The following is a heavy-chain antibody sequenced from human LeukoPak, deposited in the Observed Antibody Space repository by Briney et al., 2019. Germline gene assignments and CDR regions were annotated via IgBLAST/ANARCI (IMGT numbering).Heavy chain of an antibody. D-gene: IGHD2-21*02. J-gene: IGHJ3*02. CDR1: GGTFSSYA. Sequence: SVKVSCKASGGTFSSYAISWVRQAPGQGLEWMGGIIPIFGTANYAQKFQGRVTITADESTSTAYMELSSLRSEDTAVYYCARGNPEAYCGGDCYSGAFDIWGQGTMVTVSS. CDR2: IIPIFGTA. V-gene: IGHV1-69*13. CDR3: ARGNPEAYCGGDCYSGAFDI.